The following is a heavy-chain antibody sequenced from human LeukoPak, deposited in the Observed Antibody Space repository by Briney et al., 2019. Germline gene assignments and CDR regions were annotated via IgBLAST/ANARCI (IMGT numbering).Heavy chain of an antibody. Sequence: GGSLRLSCAASGFIFSSYWMHWDRQAPGKGLVWVSRMNSDGSSTNYADSVKGRFTISRDNAKNTLYLQMNSLRAEDTAVYYCARGRLGHFDYWGQGTLVTVSS. CDR1: GFIFSSYW. J-gene: IGHJ4*02. V-gene: IGHV3-74*01. CDR3: ARGRLGHFDY. CDR2: MNSDGSST.